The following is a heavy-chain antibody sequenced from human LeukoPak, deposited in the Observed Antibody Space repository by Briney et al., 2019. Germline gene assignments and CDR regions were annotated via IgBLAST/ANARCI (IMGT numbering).Heavy chain of an antibody. V-gene: IGHV3-7*03. Sequence: GGSLRLSCAASGFTFSNYALHWVRQAPGKGLEWVANIKQDGSEKDYVDSVKGRFTISRDNAKNSLYLQMNSLRAEDTAVYYCARHYGSGSYYPSYWGQGTLVTVSS. CDR3: ARHYGSGSYYPSY. D-gene: IGHD1-26*01. CDR2: IKQDGSEK. J-gene: IGHJ4*02. CDR1: GFTFSNYA.